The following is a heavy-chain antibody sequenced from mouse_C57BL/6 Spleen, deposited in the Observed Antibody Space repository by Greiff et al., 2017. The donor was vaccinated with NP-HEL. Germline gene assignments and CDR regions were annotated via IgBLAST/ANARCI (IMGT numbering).Heavy chain of an antibody. Sequence: QVQLKESGAELVKPGASVKISCKASGYAFSSYWMNWVKQRPGKGLEWIGQIYPGDGDTNYNGKFKGKATLTADKSSSTAYMQLSSLTSEDSAVYFCARRAFYGSSLSWYFDVWGTGTTVTVSS. CDR2: IYPGDGDT. V-gene: IGHV1-80*01. J-gene: IGHJ1*03. CDR1: GYAFSSYW. D-gene: IGHD1-1*01. CDR3: ARRAFYGSSLSWYFDV.